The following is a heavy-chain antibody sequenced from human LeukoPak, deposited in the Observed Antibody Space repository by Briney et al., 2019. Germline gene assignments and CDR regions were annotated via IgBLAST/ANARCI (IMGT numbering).Heavy chain of an antibody. CDR2: ISYDGSNK. V-gene: IGHV3-30-3*01. Sequence: GGSLRLSCAASGFTFSSYAMRWVRQAPGKGLEWVAVISYDGSNKCYADSVKGRFTISRDNSKNTLYLQMNSLRAEDTAVYYCARDPGIGWYFDLWGRGTLVTVSS. D-gene: IGHD1-14*01. CDR3: ARDPGIGWYFDL. CDR1: GFTFSSYA. J-gene: IGHJ2*01.